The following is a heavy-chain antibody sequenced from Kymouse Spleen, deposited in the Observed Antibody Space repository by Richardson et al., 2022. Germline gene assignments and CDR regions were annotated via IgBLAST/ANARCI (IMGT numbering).Heavy chain of an antibody. Sequence: EVQLVESGGGLVQPGRSLRLSCAASGFTFDDYAMHWVRQAPGKGLEWVSGISWNSGSIGYADSVKGRFTISRDNAKNSLYLQMNSLRAEDTALYYCAKGPSYYDFWSGYSHDAFDIWGQGTMVTVSS. CDR1: GFTFDDYA. D-gene: IGHD3-3*01. V-gene: IGHV3-9*01. CDR2: ISWNSGSI. J-gene: IGHJ3*02. CDR3: AKGPSYYDFWSGYSHDAFDI.